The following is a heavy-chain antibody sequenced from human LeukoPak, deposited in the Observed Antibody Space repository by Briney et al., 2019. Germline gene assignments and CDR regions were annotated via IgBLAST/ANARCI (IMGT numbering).Heavy chain of an antibody. J-gene: IGHJ4*02. CDR2: ISGSGGST. Sequence: GGSLRLSCAASGLTFSSYAMSWVRQAPGKGLEWVSAISGSGGSTYYADSVKGRFTISRDNSKNSLYLQMNSLRAEDTAVYYCARDRPYSSSWYLDYWGQGTLVTVSS. D-gene: IGHD6-13*01. V-gene: IGHV3-23*01. CDR1: GLTFSSYA. CDR3: ARDRPYSSSWYLDY.